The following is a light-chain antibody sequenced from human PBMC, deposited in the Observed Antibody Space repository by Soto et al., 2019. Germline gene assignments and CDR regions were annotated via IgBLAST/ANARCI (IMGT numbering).Light chain of an antibody. CDR2: GAS. CDR3: QQYNNWPWT. Sequence: EIVMTQSPATLSVSPGERATLSCRASQSVSSDLAWYQQKPGQAPRLLIYGASTRATGIPARFSGSGSGTEFTLTISSLQSEDFVVDYCQQYNNWPWTFGQGTKVEIK. V-gene: IGKV3-15*01. J-gene: IGKJ1*01. CDR1: QSVSSD.